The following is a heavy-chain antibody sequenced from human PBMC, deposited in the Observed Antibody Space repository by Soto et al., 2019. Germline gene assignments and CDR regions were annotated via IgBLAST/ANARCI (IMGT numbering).Heavy chain of an antibody. D-gene: IGHD6-13*01. J-gene: IGHJ4*02. CDR3: ARDRWGAAALDY. V-gene: IGHV4-59*01. Sequence: SETLSLTCTVSGGSISSYYWSWIRQPPGKGLEWIGYIYYSGSTNYNPSLKSRVTISVDTSKNQFSLKLSSVTAADTAVYYCARDRWGAAALDYWGQGTLVTVSS. CDR2: IYYSGST. CDR1: GGSISSYY.